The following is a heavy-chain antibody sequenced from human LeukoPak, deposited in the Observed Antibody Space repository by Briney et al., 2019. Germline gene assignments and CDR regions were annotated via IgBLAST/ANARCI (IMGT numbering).Heavy chain of an antibody. CDR2: IIPIFGTA. Sequence: SVKASCKASGGTFSSYAISWVRQAPGQGLEWMGGIIPIFGTANYAQKFQGRVTITTDESTSTAYMELSSLRSEDTAVYYCARGLLTGEVDYWGQGTLVTVSS. J-gene: IGHJ4*02. CDR1: GGTFSSYA. D-gene: IGHD1-20*01. V-gene: IGHV1-69*05. CDR3: ARGLLTGEVDY.